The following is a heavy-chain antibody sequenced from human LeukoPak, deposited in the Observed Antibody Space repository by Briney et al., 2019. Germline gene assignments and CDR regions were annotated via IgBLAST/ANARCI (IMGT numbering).Heavy chain of an antibody. D-gene: IGHD2-2*01. CDR2: INPNSGGT. Sequence: ASVKVSCKASGYTFTGYYMHWVRQAPGQGLEWMGWINPNSGGTNYAQKFQGRVTMTRDTSISTAYMELSRLRSDDTAVYYCARGGYQLLPPMGAFDIWGQGTLVTVSS. CDR3: ARGGYQLLPPMGAFDI. J-gene: IGHJ3*02. V-gene: IGHV1-2*02. CDR1: GYTFTGYY.